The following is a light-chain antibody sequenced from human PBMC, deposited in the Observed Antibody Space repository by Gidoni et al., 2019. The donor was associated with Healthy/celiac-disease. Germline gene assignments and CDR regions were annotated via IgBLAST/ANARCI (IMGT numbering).Light chain of an antibody. J-gene: IGKJ1*01. CDR2: WAS. CDR1: QSVLYSSNNKNY. V-gene: IGKV4-1*01. CDR3: QQYYSTPGT. Sequence: DIVMPQSPDSLAVSLGERATINCKSSQSVLYSSNNKNYLAWYQQKPGQPPKLLIYWASTRESGVPDRFSGSGSGTDFTLTSSSLQAEDVAVYYCQQYYSTPGTFXXXTKVEIK.